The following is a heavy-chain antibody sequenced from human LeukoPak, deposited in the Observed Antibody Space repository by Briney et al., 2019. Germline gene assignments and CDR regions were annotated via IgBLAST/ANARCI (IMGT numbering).Heavy chain of an antibody. J-gene: IGHJ3*02. Sequence: PGGSLRLSCAASGFTFSSYGMHWVRQAPGKGLEWVAVIWYDGSNKYYADSVKGRFTISRDNAKNSLYLQMNSLRAEDTAVYYCARDKPSGGSPANAFDIWGQGTMVTVSS. CDR2: IWYDGSNK. CDR3: ARDKPSGGSPANAFDI. CDR1: GFTFSSYG. V-gene: IGHV3-33*01.